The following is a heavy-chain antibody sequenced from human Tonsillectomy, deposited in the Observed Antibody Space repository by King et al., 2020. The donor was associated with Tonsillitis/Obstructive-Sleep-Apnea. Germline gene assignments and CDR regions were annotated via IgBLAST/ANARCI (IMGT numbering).Heavy chain of an antibody. CDR2: IYYSGNT. CDR1: GDSINSFY. D-gene: IGHD2-15*01. J-gene: IGHJ6*03. CDR3: ARLEFLCVGGGYMDV. Sequence: QVQLQESGPGLVKPSGTLSLTCTVSGDSINSFYWNWIRQPPGQGLEWIGYIYYSGNTHYNPSLKSRVTISVNTSKNQFSLKLSSVTAADTAVYYCARLEFLCVGGGYMDVWGKGTTVTVSS. V-gene: IGHV4-59*01.